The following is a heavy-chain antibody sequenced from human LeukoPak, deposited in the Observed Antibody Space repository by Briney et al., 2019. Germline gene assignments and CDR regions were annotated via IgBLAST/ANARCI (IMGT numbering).Heavy chain of an antibody. CDR3: ARTGAYDFWSGYYRDYYGMDV. CDR1: GGSISSYY. V-gene: IGHV4-59*06. Sequence: PSETLSLTCTVSGGSISSYYWSWIRQHPGKGLEWIGYIYYSGSTYYNPSLKSRVTISVDTSKNQFSLKLSSVTAADTAVYYCARTGAYDFWSGYYRDYYGMDVWGQGTTVTVSS. D-gene: IGHD3-3*01. CDR2: IYYSGST. J-gene: IGHJ6*02.